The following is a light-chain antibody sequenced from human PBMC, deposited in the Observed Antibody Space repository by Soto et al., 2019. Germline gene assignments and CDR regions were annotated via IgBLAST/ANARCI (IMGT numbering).Light chain of an antibody. CDR2: GAS. J-gene: IGKJ5*01. Sequence: EIVLTQSPATLSLSPGERATLSCRASQSVSSYLSWYQQKPGQAPRLLIYGASSRATGIPDRFSGSGSGTDFTLTISRLEPEDFAVYYCQQYGSSPPTFGQGTRLEIK. V-gene: IGKV3-20*01. CDR1: QSVSSY. CDR3: QQYGSSPPT.